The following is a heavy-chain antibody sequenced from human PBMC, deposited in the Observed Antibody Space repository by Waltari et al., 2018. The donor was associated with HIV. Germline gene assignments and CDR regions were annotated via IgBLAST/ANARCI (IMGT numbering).Heavy chain of an antibody. Sequence: QLQLQESGPGLVKPSETLSLTCAVSGDSLTSGPYHWGWIRQPPGKGLEWIGSIYFSGSTSDTPSLKSRFIISVDTSKNHFSLRLTSVTAADTAMYFCARDRGNQWPYRNDAFDIWGQGTMVTVSA. CDR2: IYFSGST. J-gene: IGHJ3*02. CDR1: GDSLTSGPYH. CDR3: ARDRGNQWPYRNDAFDI. V-gene: IGHV4-39*07. D-gene: IGHD3-10*01.